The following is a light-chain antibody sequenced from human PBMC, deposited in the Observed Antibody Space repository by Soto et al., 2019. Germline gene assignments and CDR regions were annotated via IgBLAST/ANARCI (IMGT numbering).Light chain of an antibody. J-gene: IGLJ2*01. CDR2: GNN. CDR1: SSDIGAGYD. CDR3: QSYDSSLSAVL. V-gene: IGLV1-40*01. Sequence: QSVLTQPPSVSGAPGQRVTISCTGSSSDIGAGYDVHWYQQLPGTAPKLLIYGNNNRPSGVPERFSGSKSGTSASLAITGLQAEDEADYYCQSYDSSLSAVLFGGGTKLTVL.